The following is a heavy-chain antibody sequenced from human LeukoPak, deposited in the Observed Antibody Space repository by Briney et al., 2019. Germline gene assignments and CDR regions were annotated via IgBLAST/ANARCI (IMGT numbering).Heavy chain of an antibody. J-gene: IGHJ4*02. CDR1: GFTFSSYA. D-gene: IGHD3-22*01. Sequence: PGGSLRLSCAASGFTFSSYAMSWVRQAPGKGLEWVSYISSSSSTIYYADSVKGRFTISRDNAKNSLYLHMNSLRAEDTAVYYCARDQSSGRSASSYWGQGTLVTVSS. CDR2: ISSSSSTI. CDR3: ARDQSSGRSASSY. V-gene: IGHV3-48*01.